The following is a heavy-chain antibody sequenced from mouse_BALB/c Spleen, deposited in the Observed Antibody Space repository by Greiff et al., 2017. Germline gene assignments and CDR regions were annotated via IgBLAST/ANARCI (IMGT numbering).Heavy chain of an antibody. Sequence: GHLVESGPGLVAPSQSLSITCTVSGFSLTGYGVNWVRQPPGKGLEWLGMIWGDGSTDYNSALKSRLSISKDNSKSQVFLKMNSLQTDDTARYYCARDGKRLDYAMDYWGQGTSVTVSS. CDR2: IWGDGST. D-gene: IGHD2-1*01. J-gene: IGHJ4*01. CDR1: GFSLTGYG. CDR3: ARDGKRLDYAMDY. V-gene: IGHV2-6-7*01.